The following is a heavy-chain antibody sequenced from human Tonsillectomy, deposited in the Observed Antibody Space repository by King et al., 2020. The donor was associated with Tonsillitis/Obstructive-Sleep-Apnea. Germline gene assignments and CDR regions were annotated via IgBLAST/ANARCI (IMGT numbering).Heavy chain of an antibody. Sequence: VQLVESGAEVKKPGSSVKVSCKASGGTFSSYAISWVQQAPGQGLEWMGGIIPIFGTANYAQKFQGRVTITADESTSTAYMELSSLRSEDTAVYYCATGAARFLEWSWGYWGQGTLVTVSS. J-gene: IGHJ4*02. V-gene: IGHV1-69*01. CDR3: ATGAARFLEWSWGY. D-gene: IGHD3-3*01. CDR1: GGTFSSYA. CDR2: IIPIFGTA.